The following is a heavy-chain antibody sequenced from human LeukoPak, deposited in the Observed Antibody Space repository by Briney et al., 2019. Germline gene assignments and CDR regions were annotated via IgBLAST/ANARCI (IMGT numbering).Heavy chain of an antibody. CDR2: IYYSGST. CDR3: ARDPSGSFFNRFDP. Sequence: SETLSLTCTVSGGSISSYYWSWIRQPPGKGLEWIGYIYYSGSTNYNPSFKSRVTISVDTSKNQFSLKLRSVTPADTAVYYCARDPSGSFFNRFDPWGQGTLVTVSS. D-gene: IGHD1-26*01. V-gene: IGHV4-59*01. J-gene: IGHJ5*02. CDR1: GGSISSYY.